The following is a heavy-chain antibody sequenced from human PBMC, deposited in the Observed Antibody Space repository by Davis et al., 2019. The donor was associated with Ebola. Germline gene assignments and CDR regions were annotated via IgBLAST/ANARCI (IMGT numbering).Heavy chain of an antibody. J-gene: IGHJ4*02. CDR3: TYSDYVDY. CDR2: IRSKANSYAT. Sequence: LSLTCAASGFTFSGSAMHWVRQASGKGLEWVGRIRSKANSYATAYAASVKGRFTISRDDSKNTAYLQMNSLKIEDTAVYYCTYSDYVDYWGQGTLVTVSP. V-gene: IGHV3-73*01. D-gene: IGHD4-11*01. CDR1: GFTFSGSA.